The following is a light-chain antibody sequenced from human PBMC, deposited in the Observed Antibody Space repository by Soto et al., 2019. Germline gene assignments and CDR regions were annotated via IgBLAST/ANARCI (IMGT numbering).Light chain of an antibody. CDR1: QCVDSRY. J-gene: IGKJ2*03. CDR2: AVS. Sequence: DIVLTQSPGTLSLSPGERATVSCRASQCVDSRYLAWYQRKPGQAPRLLIYAVSSRATGIPDRFSASGSGTDFTLTISRLEPEDFAYYYCQQYGSSPRYSFGQGTKLEIK. V-gene: IGKV3-20*01. CDR3: QQYGSSPRYS.